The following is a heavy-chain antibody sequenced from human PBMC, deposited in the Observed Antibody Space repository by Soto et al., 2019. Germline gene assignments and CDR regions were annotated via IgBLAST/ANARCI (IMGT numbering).Heavy chain of an antibody. V-gene: IGHV4-31*03. Sequence: QVHLQESGPGLVKPSQTLTLTCTVSGGSINTGGYYWRWIRQHPGKGLEWIGYVHYSGSTYYNPSLKSRVTLSVDTSKNQFSLELTSVTAADTAVYYCARDGQQLVGYGWFDPWGQGTLVTVSS. CDR1: GGSINTGGYY. CDR3: ARDGQQLVGYGWFDP. J-gene: IGHJ5*02. CDR2: VHYSGST. D-gene: IGHD6-13*01.